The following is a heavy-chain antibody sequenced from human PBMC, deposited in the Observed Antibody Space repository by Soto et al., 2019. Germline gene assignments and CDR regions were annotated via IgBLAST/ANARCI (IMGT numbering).Heavy chain of an antibody. J-gene: IGHJ6*03. CDR1: GGSFSGYY. V-gene: IGHV4-34*01. CDR2: INHSGST. Sequence: QVQLQQWGAGLLKPSETLSLTCAVYGGSFSGYYWSWIRQPPGKGLEWIGEINHSGSTNYNPSLKSRYTISVDTSKNQFSLKLGSVTAADTAVYYCARGPPSGYMDVWGKGTTVTVSS. CDR3: ARGPPSGYMDV.